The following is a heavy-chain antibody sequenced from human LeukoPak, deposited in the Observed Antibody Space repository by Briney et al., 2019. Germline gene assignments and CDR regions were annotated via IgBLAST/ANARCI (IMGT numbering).Heavy chain of an antibody. CDR3: ARGNYDILTGYYIFDY. J-gene: IGHJ4*02. CDR1: GYTFTDYY. Sequence: AASVKVSCKASGYTFTDYYMNWVRQAPGQGLEWMGWINPNSGGTNYAQKFQGRVTMTRDTSISTAYMELSRLRSDDTAVYYCARGNYDILTGYYIFDYWGQGTLVTVSS. V-gene: IGHV1-2*02. D-gene: IGHD3-9*01. CDR2: INPNSGGT.